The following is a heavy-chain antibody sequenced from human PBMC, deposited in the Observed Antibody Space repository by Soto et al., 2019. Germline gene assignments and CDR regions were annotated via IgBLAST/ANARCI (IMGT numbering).Heavy chain of an antibody. Sequence: SETLSLTCTVSGGSISSGDYYWSWIRQPPGKGLEWIGYIYYSGSTYYNPSLKSRVTISVDTSKNQFSLKLSSVTAADTAVYYCASTANGYWSSTSCYYKPGFDYWGQGTLVNVSS. J-gene: IGHJ4*02. CDR3: ASTANGYWSSTSCYYKPGFDY. CDR1: GGSISSGDYY. V-gene: IGHV4-30-4*01. D-gene: IGHD2-2*03. CDR2: IYYSGST.